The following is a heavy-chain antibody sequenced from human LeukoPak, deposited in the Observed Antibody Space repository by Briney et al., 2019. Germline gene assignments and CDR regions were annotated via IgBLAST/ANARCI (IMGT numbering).Heavy chain of an antibody. CDR3: AREYSSSSWFDP. V-gene: IGHV4-59*01. J-gene: IGHJ5*02. CDR1: GGFISSYY. CDR2: ICYSGST. D-gene: IGHD6-13*01. Sequence: PSETLSLTCTVSGGFISSYYWSWIRQPPGKGLEWIGYICYSGSTNYNPSLKSRVTISVDTSKNQFSLKLSSVTAADTAVYYCAREYSSSSWFDPWGQGTLVTVSS.